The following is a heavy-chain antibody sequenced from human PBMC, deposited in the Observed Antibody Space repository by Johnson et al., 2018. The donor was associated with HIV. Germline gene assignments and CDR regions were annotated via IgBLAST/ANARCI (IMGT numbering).Heavy chain of an antibody. CDR2: TRYDGSKK. D-gene: IGHD3-22*01. J-gene: IGHJ3*02. Sequence: QVQLVESGGGVVQPGGSLRVSCAASGFTFRTYGMHWVRQAPGKGLEWVAFTRYDGSKKYYADSVKGRFILSRDNSKNTLYLQMNSLRVEDTAVYYCAKDGPYYLSPRDAFDIWGQGTMVTVSS. V-gene: IGHV3-30*02. CDR1: GFTFRTYG. CDR3: AKDGPYYLSPRDAFDI.